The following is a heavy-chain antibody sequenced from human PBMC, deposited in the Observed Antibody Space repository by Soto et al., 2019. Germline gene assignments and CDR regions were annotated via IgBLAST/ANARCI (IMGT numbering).Heavy chain of an antibody. D-gene: IGHD2-2*01. CDR2: INMDGSST. CDR1: GFTFSGDW. CDR3: AREPRGLYQHDY. Sequence: GGSLRLSCAASGFTFSGDWMHWVRQAAGKGLVWVSRINMDGSSTNYADSVEGRFTISRDNAKNTLYLQMNSLRVDDTAVYYCAREPRGLYQHDYWGQGALLTVSS. J-gene: IGHJ4*02. V-gene: IGHV3-74*01.